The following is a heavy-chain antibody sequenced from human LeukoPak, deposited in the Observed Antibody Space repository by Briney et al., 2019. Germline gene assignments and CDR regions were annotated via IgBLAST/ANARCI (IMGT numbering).Heavy chain of an antibody. D-gene: IGHD1-26*01. J-gene: IGHJ4*02. Sequence: GGSLRLSCAASGFTFSSYAMHWVRQAPGKGLEWVSVIYSGGSTYYADSVKGRFTISRDNSKNTLYLQMNSLRAEDTAVYYCARSSGSYYGPFDYWGQGTLVTVSS. CDR2: IYSGGST. CDR3: ARSSGSYYGPFDY. V-gene: IGHV3-53*01. CDR1: GFTFSSYA.